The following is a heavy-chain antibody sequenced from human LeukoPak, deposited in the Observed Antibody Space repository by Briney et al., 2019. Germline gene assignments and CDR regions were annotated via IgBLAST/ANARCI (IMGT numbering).Heavy chain of an antibody. CDR3: ARHHQWSGYCLFDY. J-gene: IGHJ4*02. V-gene: IGHV1-18*01. D-gene: IGHD3-3*01. CDR1: GYTCTSYG. Sequence: ASVKVPCKASGYTCTSYGISWVRQAPGQGIEWMGWISAYNGNRNYAQKLQGRVTMTTDTSTSTAYMELRSLRSDDTAVYYCARHHQWSGYCLFDYWGQGTLVTVSS. CDR2: ISAYNGNR.